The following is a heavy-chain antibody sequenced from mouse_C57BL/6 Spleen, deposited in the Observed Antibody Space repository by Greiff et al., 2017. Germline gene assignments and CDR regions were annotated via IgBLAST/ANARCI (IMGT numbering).Heavy chain of an antibody. J-gene: IGHJ2*01. D-gene: IGHD1-1*01. Sequence: VQLQQPGAELVKPGASVKMFCKASGYTFTSYWITWVKQRPGQGLEWIGDIYPGSGSTNYNEKFKSKATLTVDTSSSTAYMQLSSLTSEDSAVYYCARCDTTVGARRGYYFDYWGQGTTLTVSS. CDR1: GYTFTSYW. V-gene: IGHV1-55*01. CDR2: IYPGSGST. CDR3: ARCDTTVGARRGYYFDY.